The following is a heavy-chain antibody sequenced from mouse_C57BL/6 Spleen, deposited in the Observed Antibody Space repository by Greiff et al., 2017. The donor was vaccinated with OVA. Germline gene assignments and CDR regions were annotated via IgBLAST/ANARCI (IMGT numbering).Heavy chain of an antibody. Sequence: EVHLVESGAELVKPGASVKLSCTASGFNIKDYYMHWVKQRTEQGLEWIGRIDPEDGETKYAPKFQGKATITADTSSNTAYLQLSSLTSEDTAVYYCAIYYGSSSSFDYWGQGTTLTVSS. J-gene: IGHJ2*01. CDR1: GFNIKDYY. CDR2: IDPEDGET. CDR3: AIYYGSSSSFDY. D-gene: IGHD1-1*01. V-gene: IGHV14-2*01.